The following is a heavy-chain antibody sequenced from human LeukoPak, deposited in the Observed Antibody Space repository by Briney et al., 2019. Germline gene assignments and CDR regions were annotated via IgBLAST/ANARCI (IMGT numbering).Heavy chain of an antibody. CDR1: GFTFSNYD. D-gene: IGHD5-24*01. CDR2: IDTDGDT. CDR3: VRESSHRDGYNHLDY. Sequence: GGSLRLSCAASGFTFSNYDMHWVRQATGKGLEWVSVIDTDGDTYYPGSVKGRFSISRENAKNSLYLQMNSLRAGDTAVYYCVRESSHRDGYNHLDYWGQGTLVTVSS. J-gene: IGHJ4*02. V-gene: IGHV3-13*04.